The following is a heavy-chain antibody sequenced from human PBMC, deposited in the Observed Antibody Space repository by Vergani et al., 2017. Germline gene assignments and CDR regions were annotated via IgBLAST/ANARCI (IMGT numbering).Heavy chain of an antibody. CDR3: ARGTSMTTVTNDAFDI. J-gene: IGHJ3*02. CDR2: IIPIFGTA. D-gene: IGHD4-17*01. V-gene: IGHV1-69*12. CDR1: GGTFSSYA. Sequence: QVQLVPSGAEVKKPGSSVKVSCKASGGTFSSYAISWVRQAPGQGLEWMGGIIPIFGTANYAQKFQGRVTITADESTSTAYMELSSLRSEDTAVYYCARGTSMTTVTNDAFDIWGQGTMVTVSS.